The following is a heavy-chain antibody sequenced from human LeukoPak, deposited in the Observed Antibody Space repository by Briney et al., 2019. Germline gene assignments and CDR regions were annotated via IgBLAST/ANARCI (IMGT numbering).Heavy chain of an antibody. J-gene: IGHJ4*02. Sequence: PGGSLRLSCAASGFTFNTYAMSWVRQAPGKGVEWVSGISAGGDITYYSDSVKGRFAISRDISKSTLYLQLSSLRAEDTAIYYCAKGNILTGYNDPYYFDYWGQGTLVTVSS. V-gene: IGHV3-23*01. CDR2: ISAGGDIT. D-gene: IGHD3-9*01. CDR1: GFTFNTYA. CDR3: AKGNILTGYNDPYYFDY.